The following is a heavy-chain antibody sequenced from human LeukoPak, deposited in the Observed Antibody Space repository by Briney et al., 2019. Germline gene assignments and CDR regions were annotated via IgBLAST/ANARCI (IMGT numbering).Heavy chain of an antibody. CDR1: GFTFGNYW. D-gene: IGHD1-14*01. CDR3: ARDVAGFDY. Sequence: GGSLRLSCVVSGFTFGNYWMSWVRQAPGKGLEWVANIKQDGSEKYFVDSVKGRFTISRDNAKNSLYLQMNSLRAEDTAVYFCARDVAGFDYWGQGTLVTVSS. V-gene: IGHV3-7*03. CDR2: IKQDGSEK. J-gene: IGHJ4*02.